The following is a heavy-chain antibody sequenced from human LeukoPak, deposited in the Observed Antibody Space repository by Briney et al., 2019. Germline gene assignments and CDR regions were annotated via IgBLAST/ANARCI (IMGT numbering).Heavy chain of an antibody. CDR3: AKAPRHYGDPYYFDY. D-gene: IGHD4-17*01. Sequence: GGSLRLSCAASEFTFSSYAMSWVRQAPGKGLEWVSAISGSGGSTYYADSVKGRFTISRDNSKNTLYLQMNSLRAEDTAVYYCAKAPRHYGDPYYFDYWGQGTLVTVSS. J-gene: IGHJ4*02. CDR2: ISGSGGST. CDR1: EFTFSSYA. V-gene: IGHV3-23*01.